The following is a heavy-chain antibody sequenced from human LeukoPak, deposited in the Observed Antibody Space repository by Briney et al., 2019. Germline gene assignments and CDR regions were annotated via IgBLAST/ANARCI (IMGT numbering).Heavy chain of an antibody. V-gene: IGHV4-34*01. CDR3: ARGRCSSTSCYYIDY. D-gene: IGHD2-2*01. CDR2: INHSGST. J-gene: IGHJ4*02. CDR1: GGSFSGYY. Sequence: SETLSLTCAVCGGSFSGYYWSWIRQPPGKGLEWIGEINHSGSTNYNPSLKSRVTISVDTSKNQFSLKLSSVTAADTAVYYCARGRCSSTSCYYIDYWGQGTLVTVSS.